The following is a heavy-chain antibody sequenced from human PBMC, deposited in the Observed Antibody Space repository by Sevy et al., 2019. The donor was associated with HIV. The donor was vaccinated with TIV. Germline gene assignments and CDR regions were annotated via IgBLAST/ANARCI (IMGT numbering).Heavy chain of an antibody. CDR1: GFNFDEFA. D-gene: IGHD3-22*01. CDR3: AKARGGYRNHYYYPMHV. Sequence: GGSLRLSCAASGFNFDEFAIHWVRQAPGKGLEWVSGISYNSGSIGYADSVKGRFNISRDNAKKSLYLQMNSLRIEDTALYYCAKARGGYRNHYYYPMHVWGQGTTVTVSS. J-gene: IGHJ6*02. V-gene: IGHV3-9*01. CDR2: ISYNSGSI.